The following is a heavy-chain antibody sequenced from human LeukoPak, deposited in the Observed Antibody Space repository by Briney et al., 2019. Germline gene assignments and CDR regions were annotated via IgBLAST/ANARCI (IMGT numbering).Heavy chain of an antibody. V-gene: IGHV1-2*02. J-gene: IGHJ5*02. D-gene: IGHD2-2*01. CDR2: INPNSGGT. CDR3: ARVRCSSTSCGRRGAINWFDP. Sequence: GASVKVSCKASGGTFSSYAISWVRQAPGQGLEWMGWINPNSGGTNYAQKFQGRVTMTRDTSISTAYMELSRLRSDDTAVYYCARVRCSSTSCGRRGAINWFDPWGQGTLVTVSS. CDR1: GGTFSSYA.